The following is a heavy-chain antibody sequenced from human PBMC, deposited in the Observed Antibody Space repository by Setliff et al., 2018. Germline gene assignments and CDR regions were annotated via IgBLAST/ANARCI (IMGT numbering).Heavy chain of an antibody. V-gene: IGHV4-34*01. CDR3: ARQEDDSSGYYSTD. D-gene: IGHD3-22*01. Sequence: SETLSLTCAVYGGSFSGYYWGWIRQPPGKGLEWIGSIDHSGSTHYNPSLKSRVTISVDTAKNQFSLKLRSVTVADTAVYYCARQEDDSSGYYSTDWGQGTLVTVSS. CDR1: GGSFSGYY. J-gene: IGHJ4*02. CDR2: IDHSGST.